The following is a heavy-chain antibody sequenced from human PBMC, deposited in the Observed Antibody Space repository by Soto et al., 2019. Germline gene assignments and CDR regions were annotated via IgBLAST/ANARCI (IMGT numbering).Heavy chain of an antibody. V-gene: IGHV1-2*04. Sequence: GASVKVSCKASGYTFTDYYIHWVRQAPGQGLEWMGWINPNSNTDVTNYAQKSQGWVTMTSDTSITTAYMELSRLKSDDTAVYYCARGPRKQLWVGYFDYWGQGTLVTVSS. J-gene: IGHJ4*02. CDR1: GYTFTDYY. CDR3: ARGPRKQLWVGYFDY. CDR2: INPNSNTDVT. D-gene: IGHD5-18*01.